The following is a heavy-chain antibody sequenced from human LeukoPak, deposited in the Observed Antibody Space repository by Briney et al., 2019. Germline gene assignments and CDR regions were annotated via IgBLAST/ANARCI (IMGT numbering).Heavy chain of an antibody. Sequence: SETLSLTCSVYGGSFSGYYWRWIRQPPGKGLEWVGEINHSGNSNYNPSLKSRVAISVDTSKNQFSLKLNSVTAADTGVYYCARGLTHWGQGTLVTVSS. CDR1: GGSFSGYY. CDR2: INHSGNS. J-gene: IGHJ4*02. CDR3: ARGLTH. V-gene: IGHV4-34*01.